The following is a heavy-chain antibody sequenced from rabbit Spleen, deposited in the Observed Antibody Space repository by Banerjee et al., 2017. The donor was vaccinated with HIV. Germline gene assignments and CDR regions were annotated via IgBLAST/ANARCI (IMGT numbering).Heavy chain of an antibody. J-gene: IGHJ4*01. D-gene: IGHD1-1*01. Sequence: QEQLVESGGGLVQPEGSLTLTCTASGFSFSSSYYMCWVRQAPGKGLEWIGCIFTGSGSTYYASWAKGRFTISKTSSTTVTLQMTSLTAADTATYFCARDLVAVIGWNFSLWGPGTLVTVS. CDR2: IFTGSGST. CDR3: ARDLVAVIGWNFSL. V-gene: IGHV1S45*01. CDR1: GFSFSSSYY.